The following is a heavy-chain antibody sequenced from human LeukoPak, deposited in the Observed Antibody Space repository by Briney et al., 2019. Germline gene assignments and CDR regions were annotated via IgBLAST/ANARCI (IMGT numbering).Heavy chain of an antibody. CDR3: AKTHYYDNSGFPDY. J-gene: IGHJ4*02. CDR2: ISASGVNT. Sequence: GGSLRLSCAASGFTFNSHAMSWVRQAPGKGLEWVSAISASGVNTYHADSVKGRFTISRDNSKNTLYLQMNSLRADDTAVYYCAKTHYYDNSGFPDYWGQGTRVTVSS. CDR1: GFTFNSHA. V-gene: IGHV3-23*01. D-gene: IGHD3-22*01.